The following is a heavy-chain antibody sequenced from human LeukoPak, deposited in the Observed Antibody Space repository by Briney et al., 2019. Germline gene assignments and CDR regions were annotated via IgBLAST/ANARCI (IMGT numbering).Heavy chain of an antibody. J-gene: IGHJ4*02. CDR1: GFTFSSYA. Sequence: GRSLRLSCAASGFTFSSYAMHWVRQAPGKGLEWVAVISYDGSNKYYADSVKGRFTISRDNSKNTLYLQMNSLRAEDTAVYYCARGLIVGASDYWGQGTLVTVSS. CDR2: ISYDGSNK. V-gene: IGHV3-30-3*01. CDR3: ARGLIVGASDY. D-gene: IGHD1-26*01.